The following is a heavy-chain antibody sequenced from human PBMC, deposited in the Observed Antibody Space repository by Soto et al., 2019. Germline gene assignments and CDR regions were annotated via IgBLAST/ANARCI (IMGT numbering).Heavy chain of an antibody. CDR3: ARGVTAILDY. D-gene: IGHD2-21*02. V-gene: IGHV4-61*01. J-gene: IGHJ4*02. CDR1: GGSISSSSYY. Sequence: PSETLSLTCTVSGGSISSSSYYWSWIRQPPGKGLEWIGYIYYSGSTNYNPSLKSRVTISVDTSKNQFSLKLSSVTAADTAVYYCARGVTAILDYWGQGTLVTVSS. CDR2: IYYSGST.